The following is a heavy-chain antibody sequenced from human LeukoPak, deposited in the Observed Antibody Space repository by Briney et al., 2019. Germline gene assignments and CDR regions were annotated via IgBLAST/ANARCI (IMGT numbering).Heavy chain of an antibody. V-gene: IGHV1-46*01. CDR3: ARVSHYGSGSYYSYFDY. CDR1: GYTFTSYY. CDR2: INPSGGST. Sequence: ASVKVSCKASGYTFTSYYMHWVRQGPGQGLEWMGVINPSGGSTSYAQKFQGRVTMTRDTSRSTVYMELSSLRSEDTAVYYCARVSHYGSGSYYSYFDYWGQGTLVTVSS. J-gene: IGHJ4*02. D-gene: IGHD3-10*01.